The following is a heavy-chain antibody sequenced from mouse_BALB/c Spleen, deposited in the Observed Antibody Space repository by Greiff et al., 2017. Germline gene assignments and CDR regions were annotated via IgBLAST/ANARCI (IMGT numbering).Heavy chain of an antibody. V-gene: IGHV1-87*01. D-gene: IGHD2-10*01. CDR1: GYTFTSYW. Sequence: VQLQQSGAELARPGASVKLSCKASGYTFTSYWMQWVKQRPGQGLEWIGAIYPVDGDTRYTQKFKGKATLTADKSSSTAYMQLSSLASEDSAVYYCASRGTYYGNYDFAYWGQGTLVTVSA. J-gene: IGHJ3*01. CDR3: ASRGTYYGNYDFAY. CDR2: IYPVDGDT.